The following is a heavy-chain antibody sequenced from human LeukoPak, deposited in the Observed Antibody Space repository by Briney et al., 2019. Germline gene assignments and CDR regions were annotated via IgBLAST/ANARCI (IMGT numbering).Heavy chain of an antibody. J-gene: IGHJ4*02. V-gene: IGHV3-74*01. D-gene: IGHD2-15*01. CDR3: ARTFAAAHIDY. CDR2: IKSDGSST. Sequence: GGSLRLSCAASGFTFSGYWMHWVRQAPGKGLVWVSRIKSDGSSTTYADSVKGRFTISRDNAKNTLYLEMNSLRAEDTAVYYCARTFAAAHIDYWGQGTLVNVSS. CDR1: GFTFSGYW.